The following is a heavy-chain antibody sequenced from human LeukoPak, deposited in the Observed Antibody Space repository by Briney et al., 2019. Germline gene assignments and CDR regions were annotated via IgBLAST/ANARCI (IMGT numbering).Heavy chain of an antibody. D-gene: IGHD3-22*01. CDR2: IYSGGST. CDR1: GFTVSSNY. J-gene: IGHJ4*02. V-gene: IGHV3-53*01. CDR3: ARAHNSHYYYDSSGYYV. Sequence: GGSLRLSCAASGFTVSSNYKSWVRQAPGKGLEWVSVIYSGGSTYYADSVKGRFTISRDNSKNTLYLQMNSLRAEDTAVYYCARAHNSHYYYDSSGYYVWGQGTLVTVSS.